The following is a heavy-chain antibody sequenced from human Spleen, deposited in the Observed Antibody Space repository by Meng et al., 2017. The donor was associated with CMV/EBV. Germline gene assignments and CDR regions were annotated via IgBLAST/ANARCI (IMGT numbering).Heavy chain of an antibody. Sequence: ASVKVSCKASGYTFTSYGFSWVRQAPGQGLEWMGWINGYNGNTKYAQKLQGRVTMTADTSTTTAYMELRRLRSDDTAVYFCARGDIVKVPTEMGDYYHNYGVDVWGQGTTVTVSS. CDR3: ARGDIVKVPTEMGDYYHNYGVDV. CDR2: INGYNGNT. CDR1: GYTFTSYG. J-gene: IGHJ6*02. D-gene: IGHD2-2*01. V-gene: IGHV1-18*01.